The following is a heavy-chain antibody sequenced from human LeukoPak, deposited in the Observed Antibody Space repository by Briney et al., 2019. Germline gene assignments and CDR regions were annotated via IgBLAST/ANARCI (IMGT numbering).Heavy chain of an antibody. CDR3: AKDLSSSWYRDYSGMDV. V-gene: IGHV3-43*01. CDR2: ISWDGGST. Sequence: PGGSLRLSCAASGFTFDDYTMHWVRQAPGKGLEWVSLISWDGGSTYYADSVKGRFTISRDNSKNSLYLQMNSLGTEDTALYYCAKDLSSSWYRDYSGMDVWGQGTTVTVSS. D-gene: IGHD6-13*01. CDR1: GFTFDDYT. J-gene: IGHJ6*02.